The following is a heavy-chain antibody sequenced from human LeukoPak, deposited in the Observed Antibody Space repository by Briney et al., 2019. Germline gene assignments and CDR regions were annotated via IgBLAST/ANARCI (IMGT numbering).Heavy chain of an antibody. CDR2: IKQDGSEQ. Sequence: GGSLRLSCAASGFTFSSYWMSWVRQAPGKGLEWVANIKQDGSEQYYVDSVKGRFTISRDNAKNSLFLQMNSLRGEDTAVYYCTRVYLTVSYFDYWGQGTLVTVSS. V-gene: IGHV3-7*05. D-gene: IGHD4-11*01. CDR3: TRVYLTVSYFDY. CDR1: GFTFSSYW. J-gene: IGHJ4*02.